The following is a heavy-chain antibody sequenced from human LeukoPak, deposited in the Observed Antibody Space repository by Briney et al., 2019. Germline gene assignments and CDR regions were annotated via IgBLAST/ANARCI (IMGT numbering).Heavy chain of an antibody. CDR2: IKKDGSEK. Sequence: PGGSLRLSCAASGFTFSIYWMSWFRQAPGKGLEWVAHIKKDGSEKNYVDSVKGRFTISRDNSKNTVYLQMNSLRAEDTAVYYCAKDGDYITRFDYWGQGTLVTVSS. D-gene: IGHD1-14*01. V-gene: IGHV3-7*03. J-gene: IGHJ4*02. CDR1: GFTFSIYW. CDR3: AKDGDYITRFDY.